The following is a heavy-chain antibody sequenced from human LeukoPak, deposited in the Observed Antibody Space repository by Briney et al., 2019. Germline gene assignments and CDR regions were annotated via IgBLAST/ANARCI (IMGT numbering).Heavy chain of an antibody. V-gene: IGHV3-7*01. J-gene: IGHJ4*02. D-gene: IGHD2-21*02. CDR1: GFTFSIYW. CDR2: IKKDGSEK. Sequence: GGSLRLSCAASGFTFSIYWMSWVRQAPGKGPEWVANIKKDGSEKYYVDSVKGRFTISRDNAKNSLYLQMNSLRAEDTAVYYCARGRYGGDPNTYYFEYWGQGTLVTVSS. CDR3: ARGRYGGDPNTYYFEY.